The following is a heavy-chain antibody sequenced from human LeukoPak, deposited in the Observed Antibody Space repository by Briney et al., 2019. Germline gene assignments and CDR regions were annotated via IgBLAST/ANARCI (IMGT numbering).Heavy chain of an antibody. CDR2: ISGSGGST. Sequence: GGSLRLSCAASGFTFSSYGMHWVRQAPGKGLEWVSAISGSGGSTYYADSVKGRFTISRDNSKNTLYLQMNSLRAEDTAVYYCAKGFLGNIDYWGQGTLVTVSS. J-gene: IGHJ4*02. V-gene: IGHV3-23*01. CDR1: GFTFSSYG. D-gene: IGHD1/OR15-1a*01. CDR3: AKGFLGNIDY.